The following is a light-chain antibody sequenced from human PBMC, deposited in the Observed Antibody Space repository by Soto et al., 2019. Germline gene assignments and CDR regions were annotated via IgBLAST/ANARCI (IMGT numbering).Light chain of an antibody. V-gene: IGKV1-5*01. Sequence: DIQMTQSPSTLSGSVGDRVTITCRASQTISSWLAWYQQKPGEAPKLLIYDASTLESGVPSRFSGSGSETQFTLTISSLQPEDFATYYCQQHYTYTWTFSQGTKVDIK. CDR3: QQHYTYTWT. CDR1: QTISSW. J-gene: IGKJ1*01. CDR2: DAS.